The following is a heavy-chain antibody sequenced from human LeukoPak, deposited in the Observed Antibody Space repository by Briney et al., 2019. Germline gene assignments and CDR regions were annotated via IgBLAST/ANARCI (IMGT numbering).Heavy chain of an antibody. V-gene: IGHV3-21*01. Sequence: GSLRLSCAASGFTFSSYSMNLVRQAPGKGLEWVSSISSSSNYIHYADSVKGRFTISRDNAKNSLYLQMNSLRAEDTAVYYCARIFALYGSGVMDVWGQGTTVTVSS. D-gene: IGHD3-10*01. CDR2: ISSSSNYI. CDR1: GFTFSSYS. CDR3: ARIFALYGSGVMDV. J-gene: IGHJ6*02.